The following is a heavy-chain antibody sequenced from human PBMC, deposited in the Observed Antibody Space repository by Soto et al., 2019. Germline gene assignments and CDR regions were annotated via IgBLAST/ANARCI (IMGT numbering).Heavy chain of an antibody. J-gene: IGHJ4*02. V-gene: IGHV4-39*01. D-gene: IGHD5-18*01. CDR3: ARHGTRDTAIGIYDY. CDR1: GGSISSSSYY. CDR2: IYYSGST. Sequence: PSETLSLTCTVSGGSISSSSYYWGWIRQPPGKGLEWIGSIYYSGSTYYNPSLKSRVTISVDTSKNQFSLKLSSVTAADTAVYYCARHGTRDTAIGIYDYWGQGTLVTVSS.